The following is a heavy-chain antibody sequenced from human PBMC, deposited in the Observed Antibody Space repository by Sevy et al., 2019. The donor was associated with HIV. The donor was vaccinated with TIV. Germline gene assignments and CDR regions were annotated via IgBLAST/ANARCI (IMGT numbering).Heavy chain of an antibody. J-gene: IGHJ6*02. CDR3: ARGKPVLGGMTTVTTYHIRYYYGMDV. D-gene: IGHD4-17*01. CDR2: IYYSGST. V-gene: IGHV4-61*01. Sequence: SETLSLTCTVSGGSVSSGSYYWSWIRQPPGKGLEWIGYIYYSGSTNYNPSLKSRVTISVDTSKNQFSLKLSSVTAADTAVYYCARGKPVLGGMTTVTTYHIRYYYGMDVWGQGTTVTVSS. CDR1: GGSVSSGSYY.